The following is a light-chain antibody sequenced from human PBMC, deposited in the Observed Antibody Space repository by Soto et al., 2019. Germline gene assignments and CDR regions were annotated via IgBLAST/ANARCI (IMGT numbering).Light chain of an antibody. V-gene: IGLV2-14*01. CDR2: EVS. CDR3: SSYRRASTLYVI. J-gene: IGLJ2*01. CDR1: SNDFGGYNY. Sequence: QSVLTQPASVSGSPGQSITISCTGTSNDFGGYNYVSWYQHYPGKAPKLIISEVSHRPSGVSNRFSGAKSGNTASLTISGLQAEDEADYYCSSYRRASTLYVIFGGGTKLTVL.